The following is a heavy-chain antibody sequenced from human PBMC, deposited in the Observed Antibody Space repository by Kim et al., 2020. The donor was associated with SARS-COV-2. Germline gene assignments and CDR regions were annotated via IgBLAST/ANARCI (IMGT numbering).Heavy chain of an antibody. CDR2: IYYSGST. CDR1: GGSISSSSYY. J-gene: IGHJ4*02. V-gene: IGHV4-39*01. Sequence: SETLSLTCTVSGGSISSSSYYWGWIRQPPGKGLEWIGSIYYSGSTYYNPSLKIRFTISVDTSKNQFSLKLSSVTAADTAVYYCASHPPTYYYDISGYPDYWGQGTLGTVSS. D-gene: IGHD3-22*01. CDR3: ASHPPTYYYDISGYPDY.